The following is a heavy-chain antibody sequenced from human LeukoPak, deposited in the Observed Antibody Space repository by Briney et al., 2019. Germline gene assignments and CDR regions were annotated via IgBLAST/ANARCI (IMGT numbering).Heavy chain of an antibody. D-gene: IGHD6-13*01. CDR3: ARGSKGSSWPGGYFDL. CDR2: IYSSGST. V-gene: IGHV4-59*01. Sequence: PSETLSLTCSVSGGSISGYYWSWVRQPPGEGLECIGYIYSSGSTNYNPSLKSRLTRSVDTSNNKFSLKLTSVTAADTAVYYCARGSKGSSWPGGYFDLWGRGALVTVSS. J-gene: IGHJ2*01. CDR1: GGSISGYY.